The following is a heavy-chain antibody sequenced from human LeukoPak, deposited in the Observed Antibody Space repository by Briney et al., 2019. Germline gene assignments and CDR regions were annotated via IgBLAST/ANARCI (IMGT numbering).Heavy chain of an antibody. D-gene: IGHD6-19*01. CDR1: GSTFTSYG. Sequence: GASVRLSCKASGSTFTSYGISWVRQAPGQGLEWMGWINPNSGGTNYAQKFQGRVTMTRDTSISTAYMELSRLRSDDTAVYYCARDLEEQWLGGPYYYYYYMDVWGKGTTVTVSS. V-gene: IGHV1-2*02. CDR2: INPNSGGT. J-gene: IGHJ6*03. CDR3: ARDLEEQWLGGPYYYYYYMDV.